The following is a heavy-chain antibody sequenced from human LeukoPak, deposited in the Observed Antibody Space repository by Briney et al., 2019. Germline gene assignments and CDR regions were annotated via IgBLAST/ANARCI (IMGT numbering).Heavy chain of an antibody. J-gene: IGHJ4*02. CDR1: GYTFINYG. V-gene: IGHV1-18*01. Sequence: GASVKVSCKASGYTFINYGFNLVRQAPGQGLEWMGWITAYSGLTHYAQKFQGRVTFTTYTSTTTAYMELRRLRSDDTAVYYCARDAEGLDYWGQGTVVTVSS. CDR3: ARDAEGLDY. CDR2: ITAYSGLT.